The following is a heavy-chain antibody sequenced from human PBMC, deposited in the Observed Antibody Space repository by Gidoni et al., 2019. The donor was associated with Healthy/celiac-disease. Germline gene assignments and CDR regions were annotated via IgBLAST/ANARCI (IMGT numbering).Heavy chain of an antibody. CDR3: ARWRSLGATTYNWFDP. D-gene: IGHD1-26*01. CDR2: RWYDGSKK. J-gene: IGHJ5*02. V-gene: IGHV3-33*01. CDR1: GFPFSSCG. Sequence: QVQLVESGGGVVQPGRSLRLSCAASGFPFSSCGMPWVRQAPGKGLEWGAVRWYDGSKKYYADSVKGRFTISRDNSKNTLYLQMNSLRAEDTAVYYCARWRSLGATTYNWFDPWGQGTLVTVSS.